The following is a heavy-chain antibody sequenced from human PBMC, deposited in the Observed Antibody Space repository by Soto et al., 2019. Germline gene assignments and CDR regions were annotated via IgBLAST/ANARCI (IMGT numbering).Heavy chain of an antibody. V-gene: IGHV1-69*12. CDR3: ARDRGPSSGYYPYWFDP. Sequence: QVQLVQSGAEVKKPGSSVKVSCKASGGTFSSYAISWVRQAPGQGLEWMGEIIPIFGTANYAQKFQGRVTMTAHDSTSTADMELSSLRSEDTAVYYCARDRGPSSGYYPYWFDPWGQGTLVTVSS. CDR2: IIPIFGTA. J-gene: IGHJ5*02. CDR1: GGTFSSYA. D-gene: IGHD3-22*01.